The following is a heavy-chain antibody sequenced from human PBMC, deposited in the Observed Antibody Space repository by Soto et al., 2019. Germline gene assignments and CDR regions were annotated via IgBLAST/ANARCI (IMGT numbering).Heavy chain of an antibody. CDR1: GFTFVNAW. CDR2: IKGKIDGGTT. J-gene: IGHJ4*02. CDR3: ITEDPVDY. D-gene: IGHD4-17*01. Sequence: GGSLRLSCAASGFTFVNAWMSWVRQAPGKGLEWVGRIKGKIDGGTTDYAAPVKGRFTISRDDSKNTLSLLMNSLKIEDTAVYYCITEDPVDYWGQGTLVTVSS. V-gene: IGHV3-15*01.